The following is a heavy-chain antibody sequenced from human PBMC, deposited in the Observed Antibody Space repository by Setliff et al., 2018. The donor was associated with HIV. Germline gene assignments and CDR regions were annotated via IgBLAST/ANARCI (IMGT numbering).Heavy chain of an antibody. V-gene: IGHV4-61*02. Sequence: TLSLICTVSGDSMTSGSYYWTWIRQPAGKRLEWIGRVTVNGATEYNPSLQSRVTISVDTSENQFSLKVTSVTAADTATYYCSRGPPFDRWGRGTLVTVS. CDR1: GDSMTSGSYY. CDR2: VTVNGAT. CDR3: SRGPPFDR. J-gene: IGHJ2*01.